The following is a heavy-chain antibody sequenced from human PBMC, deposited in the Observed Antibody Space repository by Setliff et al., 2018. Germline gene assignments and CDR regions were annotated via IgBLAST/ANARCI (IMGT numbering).Heavy chain of an antibody. J-gene: IGHJ5*02. D-gene: IGHD3-3*01. V-gene: IGHV4-34*01. CDR1: GGSFSGYY. Sequence: SETLSLTCAVYGGSFSGYYWSWIRQPPGKGLEWLGEINHSGSTNYNPSLKSRVTISVDTSKNQFSLKLTSVTAADTAVYYCARRPLYHYDFWSNWFDPWGQGTLVTVSS. CDR3: ARRPLYHYDFWSNWFDP. CDR2: INHSGST.